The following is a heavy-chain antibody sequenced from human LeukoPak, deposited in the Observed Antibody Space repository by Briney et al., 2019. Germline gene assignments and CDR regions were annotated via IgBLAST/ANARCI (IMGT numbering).Heavy chain of an antibody. CDR1: GYTFTGYY. Sequence: GASVKVSCKASGYTFTGYYMHWVRQAPGQGLEWMGWINPNSGGTNYAQKFQGRVTMTRDTSISTAYMELSRLRSDDTAVYYCAREHLYGSGSYSHLTYWGQGTLVTVSS. J-gene: IGHJ4*02. CDR3: AREHLYGSGSYSHLTY. CDR2: INPNSGGT. D-gene: IGHD3-10*01. V-gene: IGHV1-2*02.